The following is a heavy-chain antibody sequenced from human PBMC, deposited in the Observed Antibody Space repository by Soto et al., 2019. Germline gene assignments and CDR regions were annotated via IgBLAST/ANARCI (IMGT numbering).Heavy chain of an antibody. CDR1: GGTFSRTA. CDR3: ATEWGERSVAGSEAFHI. J-gene: IGHJ3*02. D-gene: IGHD6-19*01. CDR2: IVPMYNTP. Sequence: QALLVQSGSEVRRAGSSVKVSCKASGGTFSRTAISWVRQAPGHGLEWVGGIVPMYNTPTYAKNCKDRVTITAAASATTAFMELGSLTAEETAVYFCATEWGERSVAGSEAFHIWGQGTRVNVSS. V-gene: IGHV1-69*01.